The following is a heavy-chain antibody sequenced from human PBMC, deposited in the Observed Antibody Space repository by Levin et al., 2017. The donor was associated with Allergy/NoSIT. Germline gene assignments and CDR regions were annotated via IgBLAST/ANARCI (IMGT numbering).Heavy chain of an antibody. CDR3: ERGEGQLVPPSFDY. Sequence: GESLKISCAASGFTFSSYAMHWVRQAPGKGLEWVAVISYDGSNKYYADSVKGRFTISRDNSKNTLYLQMNSLRAEDTAVYYCERGEGQLVPPSFDYWGQGTLVTVSS. CDR1: GFTFSSYA. V-gene: IGHV3-30-3*01. J-gene: IGHJ4*02. CDR2: ISYDGSNK. D-gene: IGHD6-13*01.